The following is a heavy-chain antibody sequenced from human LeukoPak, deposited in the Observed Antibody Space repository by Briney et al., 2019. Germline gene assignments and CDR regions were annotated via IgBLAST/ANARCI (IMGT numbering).Heavy chain of an antibody. V-gene: IGHV3-23*01. Sequence: GGSLRLSCAASGFTFSSYGMSWVRQAPGKGLEWVSAISGSGGSTYYADSVKGRFTISRDNSKNTLYLQMNSLRAEDTAVYYCAKGGSVTSPYYYYYYLDVWGKGTKVNVSS. CDR2: ISGSGGST. J-gene: IGHJ6*03. CDR1: GFTFSSYG. D-gene: IGHD3-10*01. CDR3: AKGGSVTSPYYYYYYLDV.